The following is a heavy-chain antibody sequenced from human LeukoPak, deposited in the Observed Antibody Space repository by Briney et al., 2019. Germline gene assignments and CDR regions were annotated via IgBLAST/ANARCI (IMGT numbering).Heavy chain of an antibody. J-gene: IGHJ4*02. CDR3: AKDPGYTVTLFDS. CDR1: GFTFSSYG. V-gene: IGHV3-30*02. CDR2: IRYDGSNK. D-gene: IGHD4-11*01. Sequence: PGGSLRLSCAASGFTFSSYGMHWVRQAPGKGLEWVAFIRYDGSNKYYADSVKGRFTISRDNSKNTLYLQMTSLRAEDTAVYSCAKDPGYTVTLFDSWGQGTLVTVSS.